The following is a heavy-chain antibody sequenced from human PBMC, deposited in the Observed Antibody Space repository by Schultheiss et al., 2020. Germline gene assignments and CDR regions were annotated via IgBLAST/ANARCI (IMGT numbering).Heavy chain of an antibody. D-gene: IGHD6-19*01. CDR2: IWYDGSNK. Sequence: GGSLRLSCAASGFTFSSYGMHWVRQAPGKGLEWVAVIWYDGSNKYYADSVKGRFTISRDNSKNTLYLQMNSLRAEETAVYYCARANSGWPAYFDYWGQGTLVTVSS. CDR3: ARANSGWPAYFDY. CDR1: GFTFSSYG. V-gene: IGHV3-33*01. J-gene: IGHJ4*02.